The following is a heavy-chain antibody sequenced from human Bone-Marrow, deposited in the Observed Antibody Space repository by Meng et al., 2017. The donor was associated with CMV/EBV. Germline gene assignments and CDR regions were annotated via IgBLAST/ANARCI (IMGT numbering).Heavy chain of an antibody. V-gene: IGHV1-2*02. CDR3: ARDRRYCSSTSCYKSGAGFDP. D-gene: IGHD2-2*02. Sequence: GYYRHWVRQAPGQGLEWMGWINPNSGGTNYAQKFQGRVTMTRDTSISTAYMELSRLRSDDTAVYYCARDRRYCSSTSCYKSGAGFDPWGQGTLVTVSS. CDR1: GYY. J-gene: IGHJ5*02. CDR2: INPNSGGT.